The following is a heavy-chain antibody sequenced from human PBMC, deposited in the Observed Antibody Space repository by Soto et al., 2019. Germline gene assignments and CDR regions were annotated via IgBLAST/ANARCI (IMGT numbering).Heavy chain of an antibody. Sequence: CAASGCTFRDYYMIWIRQAAGKGLKWVSYISSSSSYTNYADSVKGRFTISRDNAKNSLYLQMNSLRADDTAVYYCARVRALAADGMDVWGQGTTVTVSS. CDR2: ISSSSSYT. D-gene: IGHD6-19*01. CDR3: ARVRALAADGMDV. CDR1: GCTFRDYY. V-gene: IGHV3-11*05. J-gene: IGHJ6*02.